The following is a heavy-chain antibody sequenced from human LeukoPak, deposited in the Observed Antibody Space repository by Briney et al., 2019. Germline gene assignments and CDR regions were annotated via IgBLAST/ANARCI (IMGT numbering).Heavy chain of an antibody. CDR1: GYTFTGYY. D-gene: IGHD1-14*01. V-gene: IGHV1-2*02. CDR2: INPNSGGT. CDR3: ARRYSPTGPFDY. Sequence: ASVKVSCKASGYTFTGYYMHWVRQAPGQGLEWMGWINPNSGGTNYAQKFQGRVTMTKDTSISTAYMELSRLGSDDTAVYYCARRYSPTGPFDYWGPGTLVTVSS. J-gene: IGHJ4*02.